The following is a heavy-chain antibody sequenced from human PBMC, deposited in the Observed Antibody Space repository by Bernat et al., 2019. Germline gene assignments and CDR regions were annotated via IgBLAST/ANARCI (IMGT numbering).Heavy chain of an antibody. CDR2: ISSSGSTI. J-gene: IGHJ4*02. Sequence: EVQLVESGGGLVQPGGSLRLSCAASGFTFSSYEMNWVRQAPGKGLEWVLYISSSGSTIYYADSVKGRFTISRDNAKNSLYLQMNSLRAEDTAVYYCARGHQSYGDDFDYWGQGTLVTVSS. CDR1: GFTFSSYE. D-gene: IGHD4-17*01. V-gene: IGHV3-48*03. CDR3: ARGHQSYGDDFDY.